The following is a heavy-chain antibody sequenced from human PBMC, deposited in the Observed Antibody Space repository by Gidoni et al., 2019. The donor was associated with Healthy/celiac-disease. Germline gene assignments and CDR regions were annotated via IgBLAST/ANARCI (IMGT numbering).Heavy chain of an antibody. D-gene: IGHD6-19*01. CDR2: IYYSGST. Sequence: QVQLQESGPGLVKPSETLSLTCTVPGGSISSYYWSWIRQPPGKGLEWIGYIYYSGSTNYNPSLKSRVTISVDTSKNQFSLKLSSVTAADTAVYYCARGTAVAGPNWFDPWGQGTLVTVSS. V-gene: IGHV4-59*01. CDR3: ARGTAVAGPNWFDP. J-gene: IGHJ5*02. CDR1: GGSISSYY.